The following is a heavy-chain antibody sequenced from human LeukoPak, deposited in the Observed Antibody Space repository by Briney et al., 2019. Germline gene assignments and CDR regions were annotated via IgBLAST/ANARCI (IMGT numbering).Heavy chain of an antibody. CDR3: ARGRITMVRGVIRGHPVAY. Sequence: ASVTVSCKASGYTFTKYDINWVGQATGQGGEGMGWMNPNSGTTGYAQQFQGRVTMTRNTSISTAYMELSSLRSEDTAVYYCARGRITMVRGVIRGHPVAYWGQGTLVAVSS. CDR1: GYTFTKYD. V-gene: IGHV1-8*01. J-gene: IGHJ4*02. D-gene: IGHD3-10*01. CDR2: MNPNSGTT.